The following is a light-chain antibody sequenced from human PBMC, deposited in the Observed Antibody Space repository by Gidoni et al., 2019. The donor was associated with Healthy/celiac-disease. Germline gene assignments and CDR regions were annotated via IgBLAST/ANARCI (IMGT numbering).Light chain of an antibody. CDR2: AAS. CDR3: QQSYSTPRA. J-gene: IGKJ1*01. V-gene: IGKV1-39*01. CDR1: QSISSY. Sequence: GDRVTITCRASQSISSYLNWYQQKPGKAPKLLIYAASSLQSGVPSRFSGSGSGTDFTLTISSLQPEDFATYYCQQSYSTPRAFGQGTKVEIK.